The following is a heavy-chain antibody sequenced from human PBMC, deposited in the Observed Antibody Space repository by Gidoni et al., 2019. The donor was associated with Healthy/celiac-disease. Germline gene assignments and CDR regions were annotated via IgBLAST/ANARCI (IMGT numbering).Heavy chain of an antibody. Sequence: QVQLVESGGGVVQPGRSLRLSCAASGFTFSSYAMHWVRQAPGKGLEWVAVISYDGSNKYYADSVKGRFTISRDNSKNTLYLQMNSLRAEDTAVYYCARPSFDSSGYYHAFDIWGQGTMVTVSS. J-gene: IGHJ3*02. CDR2: ISYDGSNK. CDR3: ARPSFDSSGYYHAFDI. V-gene: IGHV3-30-3*01. D-gene: IGHD3-22*01. CDR1: GFTFSSYA.